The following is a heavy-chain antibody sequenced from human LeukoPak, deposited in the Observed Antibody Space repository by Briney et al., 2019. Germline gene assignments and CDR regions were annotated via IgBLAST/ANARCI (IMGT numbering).Heavy chain of an antibody. Sequence: GGSLRLSCAASGFTFSAYSMNWVRQAPGKGLEWISYVSSSSVSIYYADSVKGRFTISRDNAKNSLYLQMNSLRAGDTAVYSCARARGYCAADCSRYAFDYWGQGTLVTVSS. V-gene: IGHV3-21*05. J-gene: IGHJ4*02. CDR2: VSSSSVSI. CDR3: ARARGYCAADCSRYAFDY. CDR1: GFTFSAYS. D-gene: IGHD2-21*02.